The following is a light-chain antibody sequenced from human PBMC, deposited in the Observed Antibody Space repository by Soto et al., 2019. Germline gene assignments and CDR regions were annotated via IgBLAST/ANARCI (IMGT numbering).Light chain of an antibody. Sequence: SYELTQPPSVSVAPGQTARITCGGNRIGSKSVHWFQQKPGQAPVLVVHDDSDRPSGIPERFSGSNSGGTATLTISRVEAGDEADYYCCSYAGSSTYVFGTGTKLTVL. V-gene: IGLV3-21*02. CDR2: DDS. CDR3: CSYAGSSTYV. J-gene: IGLJ1*01. CDR1: RIGSKS.